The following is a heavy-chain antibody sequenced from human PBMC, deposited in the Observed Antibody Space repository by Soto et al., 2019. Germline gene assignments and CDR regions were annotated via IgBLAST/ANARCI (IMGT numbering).Heavy chain of an antibody. CDR3: TKDRTIASRFDS. J-gene: IGHJ4*02. Sequence: QAQLVESGGGVVQPGSSLRLSCTASGFTFSNYAMHWVRQAPGRGLEWVALISYDGSYQYYGDSVKGRFTISRDNSENMFYLQMSSLTPDDTAVYFCTKDRTIASRFDSWGQGTLVTVSS. D-gene: IGHD6-13*01. CDR1: GFTFSNYA. CDR2: ISYDGSYQ. V-gene: IGHV3-30*04.